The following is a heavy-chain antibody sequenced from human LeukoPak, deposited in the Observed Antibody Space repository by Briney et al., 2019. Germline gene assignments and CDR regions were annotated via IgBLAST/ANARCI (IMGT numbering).Heavy chain of an antibody. V-gene: IGHV3-7*01. CDR3: ARDSPHIVVVTAIYYFDY. CDR1: GFTFSSYW. CDR2: IKQDGSEK. Sequence: PGGSLRLSCAASGFTFSSYWMSWVRQAPGKGLEWVANIKQDGSEKYYVDSVKGRFTISRDNAKNSLYLQMNSLRAEDTAVYYCARDSPHIVVVTAIYYFDYWGQGTLVTVSS. J-gene: IGHJ4*02. D-gene: IGHD2-21*02.